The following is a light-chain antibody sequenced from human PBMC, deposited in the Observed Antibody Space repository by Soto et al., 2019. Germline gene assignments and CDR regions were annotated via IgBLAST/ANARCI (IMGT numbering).Light chain of an antibody. J-gene: IGKJ1*01. Sequence: DIQLTQSPSSLSASVGDRLTITCRASQSISTSLNRYQQNSGKAPQVLIFAASSLQSGVPSRFSGSECCTDFTPTNTSLQPEDVANYYCQHSFTTPRTFGQGTKVEIK. CDR1: QSISTS. CDR3: QHSFTTPRT. V-gene: IGKV1-39*01. CDR2: AAS.